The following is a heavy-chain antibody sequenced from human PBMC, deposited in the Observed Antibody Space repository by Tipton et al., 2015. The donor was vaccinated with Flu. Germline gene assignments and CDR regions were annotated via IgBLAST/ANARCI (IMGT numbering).Heavy chain of an antibody. V-gene: IGHV3-7*01. Sequence: SLRLSCAASGFTLSSYWMSWVRQAPGKGLEWVANIKQDGSEKYYVDSVKGRFTISRDNAKNSLYLQTNSLRVEDTAVYYCVRAIAAAGSRWGQGTLVTVSS. J-gene: IGHJ4*02. CDR3: VRAIAAAGSR. D-gene: IGHD6-13*01. CDR2: IKQDGSEK. CDR1: GFTLSSYW.